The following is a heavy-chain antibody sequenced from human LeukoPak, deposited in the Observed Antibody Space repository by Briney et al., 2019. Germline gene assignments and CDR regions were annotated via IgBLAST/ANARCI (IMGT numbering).Heavy chain of an antibody. D-gene: IGHD3-3*01. CDR2: IRGSGGST. CDR1: GFTFSSYG. V-gene: IGHV3-23*01. J-gene: IGHJ4*02. Sequence: GGSLRLSCAASGFTFSSYGMSWVRQAPGKGLEWVAAIRGSGGSTYYADSVKGRFTISRDNSKNTLFLQMNSLRAEDTAVYYCAKASYDFWSGYRSSGYFDYWGQGTLVTVSS. CDR3: AKASYDFWSGYRSSGYFDY.